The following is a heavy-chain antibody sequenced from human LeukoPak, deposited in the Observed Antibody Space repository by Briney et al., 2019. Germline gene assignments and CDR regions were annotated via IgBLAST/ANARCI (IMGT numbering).Heavy chain of an antibody. V-gene: IGHV3-30*02. D-gene: IGHD3-10*01. Sequence: GGSLRLSCAASRFIFSTYGMHWVRQAPGKGLEWVSFIRPDGSNEYYAASVRGRFAISRDNSQNTLHLQMNSLRLEDTAVYYCVKDWGVLPDYTADGFDIWGPGTMVTVSS. J-gene: IGHJ3*02. CDR1: RFIFSTYG. CDR3: VKDWGVLPDYTADGFDI. CDR2: IRPDGSNE.